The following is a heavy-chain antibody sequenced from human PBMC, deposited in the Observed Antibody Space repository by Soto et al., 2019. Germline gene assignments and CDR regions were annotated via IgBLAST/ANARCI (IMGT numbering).Heavy chain of an antibody. Sequence: GASVKVSCKASGGTFSSYAISWVRQAPGQGLEWMGGIIPIFGTANYAQKFQGRVTIAADESTSTAYMELSSLRSEDTAVYYCASGQTYYYDQFDYWGQGTLVTVSS. CDR1: GGTFSSYA. CDR3: ASGQTYYYDQFDY. V-gene: IGHV1-69*13. J-gene: IGHJ4*02. CDR2: IIPIFGTA. D-gene: IGHD3-22*01.